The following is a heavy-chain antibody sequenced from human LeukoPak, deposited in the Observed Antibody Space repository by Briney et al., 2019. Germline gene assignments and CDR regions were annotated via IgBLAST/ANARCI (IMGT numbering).Heavy chain of an antibody. Sequence: SETLSLTCTVSGGSISGYYWTWIRQPPGKGLEWIGYIYDSGTTNYNPSLKRRVTILVDTSKNQFSLKLSSVTAADTAVYYCASLQGWNYEMDVWGKGTTVTVSS. V-gene: IGHV4-59*12. D-gene: IGHD2-15*01. J-gene: IGHJ6*04. CDR3: ASLQGWNYEMDV. CDR2: IYDSGTT. CDR1: GGSISGYY.